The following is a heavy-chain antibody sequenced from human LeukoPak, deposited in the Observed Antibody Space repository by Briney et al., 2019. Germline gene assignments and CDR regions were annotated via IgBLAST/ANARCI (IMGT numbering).Heavy chain of an antibody. Sequence: SETLSLTCTVSGYSISSGYYWGWIRQPPGKGLEWIGSIYHSGSTYYNPSLKSRVTISVDTSKNQFSLKLSSVTAADTAVYYCARAYISGIAVAGNYFDYWGQGTLVTVSS. CDR1: GYSISSGYY. V-gene: IGHV4-38-2*02. D-gene: IGHD6-19*01. CDR2: IYHSGST. J-gene: IGHJ4*02. CDR3: ARAYISGIAVAGNYFDY.